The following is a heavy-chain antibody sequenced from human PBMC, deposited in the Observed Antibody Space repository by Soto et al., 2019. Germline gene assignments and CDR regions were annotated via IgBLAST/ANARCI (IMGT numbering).Heavy chain of an antibody. Sequence: SGPTLVNPTQTLTLTCTFSGFSLSSKGMRVSWIRQPPGKALEWLARIDWDDDKFYSPSLRTRLAISKGTSKNQVVLTMTNVDPMDTATYYCARFPGGFTVATYFFDYWGQGTLVTVSS. CDR2: IDWDDDK. CDR3: ARFPGGFTVATYFFDY. D-gene: IGHD3-16*01. J-gene: IGHJ4*02. V-gene: IGHV2-70*04. CDR1: GFSLSSKGMR.